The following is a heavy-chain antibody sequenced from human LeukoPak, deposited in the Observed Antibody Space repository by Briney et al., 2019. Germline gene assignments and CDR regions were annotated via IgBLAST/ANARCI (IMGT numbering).Heavy chain of an antibody. Sequence: SETLSLTCTVSGGSISSYYWSWIRQPPGKGLEWIGYIYYSGSTNYNPSLKSRVTISVDTSKNQFSLKLSSVTAADTAVYYCARDILAAVQNPRWGQGTLVTVSS. J-gene: IGHJ4*02. D-gene: IGHD6-13*01. CDR1: GGSISSYY. CDR2: IYYSGST. V-gene: IGHV4-59*12. CDR3: ARDILAAVQNPR.